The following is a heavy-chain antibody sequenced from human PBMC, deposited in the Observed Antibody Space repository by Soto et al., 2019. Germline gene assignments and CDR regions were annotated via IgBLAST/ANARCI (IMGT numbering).Heavy chain of an antibody. CDR3: ARVYGGYLDY. CDR2: IYYSGST. CDR1: GGSISSGGYS. V-gene: IGHV4-61*08. D-gene: IGHD2-15*01. Sequence: SETLSLTCAVSGGSISSGGYSWSWIRQPPGKGLEWIAYIYYSGSTNYNPSLKSRVTISVDTSKNQFSLKLSSVTAAHTAVYYCARVYGGYLDYWGQGTLVTVPS. J-gene: IGHJ4*02.